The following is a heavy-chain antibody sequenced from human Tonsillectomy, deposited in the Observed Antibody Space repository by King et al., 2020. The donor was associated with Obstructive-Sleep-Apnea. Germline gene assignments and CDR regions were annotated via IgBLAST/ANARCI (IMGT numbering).Heavy chain of an antibody. CDR1: GFTFSNAW. CDR2: IQSKTDGGTT. D-gene: IGHD3-9*01. V-gene: IGHV3-15*01. J-gene: IGHJ4*02. Sequence: VQLVESGGGLVKPGGSLRLSCAASGFTFSNAWMSWVRQAPGKGLEWVGRIQSKTDGGTTDYAAPVKGRFTISRDDSKNTLYLQMNSLKTEDTAVYYCTTDRRYFDWLLPFDYWGQGTLVTVSS. CDR3: TTDRRYFDWLLPFDY.